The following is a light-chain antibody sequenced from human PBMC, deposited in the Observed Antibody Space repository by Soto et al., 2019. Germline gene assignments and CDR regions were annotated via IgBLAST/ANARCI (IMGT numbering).Light chain of an antibody. V-gene: IGLV2-23*01. J-gene: IGLJ3*02. CDR1: SSDVGSYNL. CDR3: CSYAKRNTWL. CDR2: EDK. Sequence: QSALTQPASVYGSPGQSITISCTGTSSDVGSYNLISWYQHHPGKAPKLMISEDKKRTSGVSNRFSASKSGTTASLTISRIQTEDEADYYCCSYAKRNTWLFGGGTPLTV.